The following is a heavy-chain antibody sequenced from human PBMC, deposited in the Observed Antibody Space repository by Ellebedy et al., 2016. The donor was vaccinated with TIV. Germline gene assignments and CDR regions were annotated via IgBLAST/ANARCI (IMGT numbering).Heavy chain of an antibody. CDR1: GGSISSSSYY. Sequence: MPSETLSLTCTVSGGSISSSSYYWGWIRQPPGKGLEWIGYIYYSGSTNYNPSLKSRVTISVDTSKNQFSLKLSSVTAADTAVYYCARQGYCSGGSCYGTFDWFDPWGQGTLVTVSS. J-gene: IGHJ5*02. CDR3: ARQGYCSGGSCYGTFDWFDP. CDR2: IYYSGST. V-gene: IGHV4-61*05. D-gene: IGHD2-15*01.